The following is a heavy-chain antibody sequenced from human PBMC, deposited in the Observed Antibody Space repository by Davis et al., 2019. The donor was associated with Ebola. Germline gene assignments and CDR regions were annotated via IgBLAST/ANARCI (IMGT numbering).Heavy chain of an antibody. CDR3: AKGYTNYDFWDAYYWEDWFDP. CDR2: INVGNGNT. J-gene: IGHJ5*02. V-gene: IGHV1-3*01. Sequence: ASVKVSCKASGYTFISYGITWVRQAPGQRLEWMGWINVGNGNTKYSQNLQGRVTITWDTPASTAHKELSGLRSEDTAVYYCAKGYTNYDFWDAYYWEDWFDPWGQGTLVTVSS. D-gene: IGHD3-3*01. CDR1: GYTFISYG.